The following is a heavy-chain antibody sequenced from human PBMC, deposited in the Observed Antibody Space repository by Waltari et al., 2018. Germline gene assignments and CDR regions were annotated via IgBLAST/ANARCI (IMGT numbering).Heavy chain of an antibody. CDR1: GGSFSGYY. Sequence: QVQLQQWGAGLLKPSETLSLTCAVYGGSFSGYYWSWIRQPPGKGLEWIGEINHSGSTNYNPSLKSRVTISVDTSKNQFSLKLSPVTAADTAVYYCARLLLARGHDYWGQGTLVTVSS. V-gene: IGHV4-34*01. CDR2: INHSGST. J-gene: IGHJ4*02. D-gene: IGHD5-12*01. CDR3: ARLLLARGHDY.